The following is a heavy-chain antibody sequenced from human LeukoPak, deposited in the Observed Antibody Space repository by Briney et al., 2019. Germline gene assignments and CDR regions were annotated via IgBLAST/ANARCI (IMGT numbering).Heavy chain of an antibody. CDR3: ARDVLLWFGELSSDYYYYGMDV. CDR2: ISAYNGNT. V-gene: IGHV1-18*01. CDR1: GYTFTSYG. D-gene: IGHD3-10*01. Sequence: ASVKVSCKASGYTFTSYGICWVRQAPGQGLEWMGWISAYNGNTNYAQKLQGRVTMTTDTSTSTAYMELRSLRSDDTAVYYCARDVLLWFGELSSDYYYYGMDVWGQGTTVTVSS. J-gene: IGHJ6*02.